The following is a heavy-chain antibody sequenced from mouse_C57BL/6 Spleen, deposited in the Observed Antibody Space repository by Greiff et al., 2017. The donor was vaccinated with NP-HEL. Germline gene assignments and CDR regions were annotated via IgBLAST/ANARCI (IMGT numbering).Heavy chain of an antibody. Sequence: EVHLVESGGGLVKPGGSLKLSCAASGFTFSSYAMSWVRQTPEKRLEWVATISDGGSYTYYPDNVKGRFTISRDNAKNNLYLQMSHLKSEDTARYYGARDYDGYYFDYWGKGTTLTVSS. CDR1: GFTFSSYA. V-gene: IGHV5-4*01. CDR3: ARDYDGYYFDY. D-gene: IGHD2-12*01. CDR2: ISDGGSYT. J-gene: IGHJ2*01.